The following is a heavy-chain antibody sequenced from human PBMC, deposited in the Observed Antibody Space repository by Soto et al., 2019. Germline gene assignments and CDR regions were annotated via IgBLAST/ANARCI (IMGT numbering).Heavy chain of an antibody. V-gene: IGHV1-69*01. D-gene: IGHD3-9*01. J-gene: IGHJ4*02. CDR3: ARDDPHYDILTGYYII. CDR2: IIPIFGTA. CDR1: GGTFSSYA. Sequence: QVQLVQSGAEVKKPGSSVKVSCKASGGTFSSYAISWARQAPGQGLEWMGGIIPIFGTANYAQKFQGRVTITADESTSTAYMELSILRSEDTAVYYCARDDPHYDILTGYYIIWGQGTLVTVSS.